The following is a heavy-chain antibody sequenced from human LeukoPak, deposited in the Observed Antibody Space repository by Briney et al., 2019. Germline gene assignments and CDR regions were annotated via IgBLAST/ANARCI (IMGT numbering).Heavy chain of an antibody. CDR2: IYYTGT. CDR1: SGSVTDYY. CDR3: ASRKLGNDY. J-gene: IGHJ4*02. D-gene: IGHD7-27*01. V-gene: IGHV4-59*02. Sequence: PSETLSLTCTVSSGSVTDYYWSWIRQSPGKGLEWIGYIYYTGTSYNPSLKSRVTISADTSKNQFSLKLISVTAADTAVYYCASRKLGNDYWGQGTLVTVSS.